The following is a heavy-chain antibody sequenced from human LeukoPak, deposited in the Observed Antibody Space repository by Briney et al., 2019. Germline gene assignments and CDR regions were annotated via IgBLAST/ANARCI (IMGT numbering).Heavy chain of an antibody. CDR3: VTTPENPTLALFDH. Sequence: ASVNVSCKVSGYTLTESSMHWVRQAPGKGLEWMGGFDPENGEMIYAQKFQGRVTMTEDTSTDTAYMELRSLRSEDTAVYYCVTTPENPTLALFDHWGQGTQVTVSS. V-gene: IGHV1-24*01. J-gene: IGHJ4*02. CDR2: FDPENGEM. CDR1: GYTLTESS. D-gene: IGHD1-1*01.